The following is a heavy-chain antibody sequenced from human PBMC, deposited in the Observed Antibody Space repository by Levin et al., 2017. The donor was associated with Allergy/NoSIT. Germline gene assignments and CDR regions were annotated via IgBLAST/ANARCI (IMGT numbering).Heavy chain of an antibody. CDR3: ARHQGTSSSGIAKGCFDS. CDR1: GFTFRSYA. Sequence: GGSLRLSCAASGFTFRSYAMHWVRQAPGKGLEWVAVIWYDGSNKYYEDSVKGRLTISRDNSKNTLYLQMTSLRVEDTAVYSCARHQGTSSSGIAKGCFDSWGQATLVTVSS. CDR2: IWYDGSNK. V-gene: IGHV3-33*01. J-gene: IGHJ5*01. D-gene: IGHD6-13*01.